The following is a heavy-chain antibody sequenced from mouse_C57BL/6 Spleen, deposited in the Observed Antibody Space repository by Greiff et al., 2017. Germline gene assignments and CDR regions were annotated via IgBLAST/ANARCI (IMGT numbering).Heavy chain of an antibody. CDR3: ARGSGSHYYAMDY. Sequence: QVQLKQPGAELVRPGTSVKLSCKASGYTFTSYWMHWVKQRPGQGLEWIGVIDPSDSYTNYNQKFKGKATLTVDTSSSTAYMQLSSLTSEDSAVXYCARGSGSHYYAMDYWGQGTSVTVSS. J-gene: IGHJ4*01. V-gene: IGHV1-59*01. CDR2: IDPSDSYT. CDR1: GYTFTSYW. D-gene: IGHD3-2*02.